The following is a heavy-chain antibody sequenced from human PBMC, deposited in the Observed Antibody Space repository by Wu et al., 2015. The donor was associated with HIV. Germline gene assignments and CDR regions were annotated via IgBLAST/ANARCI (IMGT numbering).Heavy chain of an antibody. V-gene: IGHV1-69*13. CDR2: IIPIFGTA. CDR1: GGTFSSYA. CDR3: ASGVTGIAAAGDAFDI. Sequence: QVQLVQSGAEVKKPGSSVKVSCKASGGTFSSYAISWVRQAPGQGLEWMGRIIPIFGTANYAQKFQGRVTITADESTSTAYMELSSLRSEDTAVYYCASGVTGIAAAGDAFDIWGQGTMVTVSS. J-gene: IGHJ3*02. D-gene: IGHD6-13*01.